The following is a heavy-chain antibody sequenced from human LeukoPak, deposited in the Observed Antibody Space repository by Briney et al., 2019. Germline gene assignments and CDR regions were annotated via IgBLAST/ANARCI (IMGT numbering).Heavy chain of an antibody. J-gene: IGHJ4*02. D-gene: IGHD3-3*01. CDR1: GFTFNRYG. V-gene: IGHV3-30*03. Sequence: GGSLRLSCAASGFTFNRYGMHWVRQAPGKGLEWVAVISFDGKVSYYADSVKGRFTISRDNSKNTLFLQMNSLRAEDTAVYYCARDSDYDFWSGSDRGFFDYWGQGTLVTVSS. CDR3: ARDSDYDFWSGSDRGFFDY. CDR2: ISFDGKVS.